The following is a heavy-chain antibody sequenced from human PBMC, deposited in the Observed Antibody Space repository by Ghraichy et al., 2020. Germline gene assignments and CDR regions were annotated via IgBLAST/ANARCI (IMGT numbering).Heavy chain of an antibody. J-gene: IGHJ5*02. Sequence: ASVKVSCKASGYTFTSYYMHWVRQAPGQGLEWMGIINPSGGSTSYAQKFQGRVTMTRDTSTSTVYMELSSLRSEDTAVYYCARKVPYSSSSGSHKDNWFDPWGQGTLVTVSS. CDR2: INPSGGST. D-gene: IGHD6-6*01. CDR1: GYTFTSYY. V-gene: IGHV1-46*01. CDR3: ARKVPYSSSSGSHKDNWFDP.